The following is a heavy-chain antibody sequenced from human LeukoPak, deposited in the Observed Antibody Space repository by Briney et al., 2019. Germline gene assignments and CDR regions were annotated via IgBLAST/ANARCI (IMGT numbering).Heavy chain of an antibody. CDR1: GFTFSNYW. CDR2: INDDGSAT. CDR3: AREILAPGKTHDY. V-gene: IGHV3-74*01. Sequence: GGSLRLSCAASGFTFSNYWMHWVRQVPGKGLVWVSRINDDGSATFYADSVKGRFTISRDNAKNTLFLRINSLRAEDTAVYYCAREILAPGKTHDYWGQGTLVTVSS. J-gene: IGHJ4*02.